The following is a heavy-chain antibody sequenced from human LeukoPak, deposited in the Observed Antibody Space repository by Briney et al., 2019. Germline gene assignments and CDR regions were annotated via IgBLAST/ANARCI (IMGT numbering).Heavy chain of an antibody. CDR3: AGGSGWLTEY. CDR2: IKQDGSEK. D-gene: IGHD6-19*01. V-gene: IGHV3-7*01. Sequence: GGSLRLSCAATGFTFSNFWMNLFRQARGKGVEWVANIKQDGSEKYYVDSVKGRFTISRDNAKNSLYLQMNSLRAEDTAVYYCAGGSGWLTEYWGQGTLVTVSS. J-gene: IGHJ4*02. CDR1: GFTFSNFW.